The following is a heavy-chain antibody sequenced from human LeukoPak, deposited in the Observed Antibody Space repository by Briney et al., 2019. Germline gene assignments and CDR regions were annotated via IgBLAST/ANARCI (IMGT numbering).Heavy chain of an antibody. D-gene: IGHD6-19*01. V-gene: IGHV3-53*04. CDR3: ARGANPGYSSGLGPFDY. CDR1: GFTVSSNY. CDR2: IYSGGST. J-gene: IGHJ4*02. Sequence: GGSLRLSCAASGFTVSSNYMSWVRQAPGKGLEWVSVIYSGGSTYYADSVKGRFTISRHNSKNMLYLQMNSLRAEDTAVYYCARGANPGYSSGLGPFDYWGQGTLVTVSS.